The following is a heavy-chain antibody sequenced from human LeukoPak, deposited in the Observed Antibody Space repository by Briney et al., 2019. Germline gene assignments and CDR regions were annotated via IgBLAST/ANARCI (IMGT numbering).Heavy chain of an antibody. J-gene: IGHJ5*02. Sequence: PSQTLSLTCTVSGGSISNYYWSWIRQPPGKGLEWIGYIYYSGSTNYNPSLKSRVTISVDTSKNQFSLKLSSVTAADTAVYYCARYWEVIAVAVYGQFDPWGQGTLVTVSS. D-gene: IGHD6-19*01. V-gene: IGHV4-59*01. CDR3: ARYWEVIAVAVYGQFDP. CDR2: IYYSGST. CDR1: GGSISNYY.